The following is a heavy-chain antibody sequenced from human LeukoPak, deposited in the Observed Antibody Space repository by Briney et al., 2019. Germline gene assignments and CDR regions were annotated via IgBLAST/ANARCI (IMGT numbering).Heavy chain of an antibody. CDR3: ARVYLERLTAGYFDH. J-gene: IGHJ4*02. V-gene: IGHV3-23*01. D-gene: IGHD2-8*01. CDR2: ISGSGGST. CDR1: GFTFSSYA. Sequence: PGGSLRLSCAASGFTFSSYAMSWVRQAPGKGLGWVSAISGSGGSTYYADSVKGRFTISRDNSKNTLYLQMNSLRDEDSAAYYCARVYLERLTAGYFDHWGQGTWVTVSP.